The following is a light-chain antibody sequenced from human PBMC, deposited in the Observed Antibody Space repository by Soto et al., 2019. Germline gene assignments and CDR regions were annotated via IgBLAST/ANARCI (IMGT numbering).Light chain of an antibody. Sequence: VLTQSPATLSLSPGDRATLSCRASQSVFGYLAWYQHKPGQAPRLLIYDAYKRATGVPARFSGSGSETDFTLIISGLEPEDFAVYYCQQRSDSPPLTFGGGTRVDIK. CDR2: DAY. J-gene: IGKJ4*01. V-gene: IGKV3-11*01. CDR3: QQRSDSPPLT. CDR1: QSVFGY.